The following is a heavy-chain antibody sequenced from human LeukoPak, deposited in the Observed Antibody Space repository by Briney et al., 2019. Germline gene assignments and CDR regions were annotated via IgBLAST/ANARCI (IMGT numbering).Heavy chain of an antibody. CDR3: ATRGSFNWFDP. Sequence: SETLSLTCTVSGGSISNYYWGWIRQPPGKGLEWIGSIYYSGSTYYNPSLKSRVIISVGTSKNQFSLKLSSVTAADTAVYYCATRGSFNWFDPWGQGTLVTVSS. D-gene: IGHD1-26*01. CDR2: IYYSGST. V-gene: IGHV4-39*01. CDR1: GGSISNYY. J-gene: IGHJ5*02.